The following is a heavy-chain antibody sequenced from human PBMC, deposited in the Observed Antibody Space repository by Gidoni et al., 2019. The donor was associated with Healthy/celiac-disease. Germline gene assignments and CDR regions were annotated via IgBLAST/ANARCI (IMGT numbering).Heavy chain of an antibody. V-gene: IGHV3-53*01. CDR3: ARTAYYDFWSGYANDAFDI. Sequence: EVQLVESGVGWSQPGGSLILSCAASGFTVSSHYMSWVRQAPGKGLEWVSVIYSGGSTYYADSVKCRFTISRDNSKNTLYLQMNSLRAEDTAVYYCARTAYYDFWSGYANDAFDIWGQGTMVTVSS. D-gene: IGHD3-3*01. J-gene: IGHJ3*02. CDR2: IYSGGST. CDR1: GFTVSSHY.